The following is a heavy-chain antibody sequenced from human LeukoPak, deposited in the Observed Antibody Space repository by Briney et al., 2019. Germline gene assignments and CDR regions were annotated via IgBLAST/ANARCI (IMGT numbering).Heavy chain of an antibody. CDR1: GFTFSSYS. D-gene: IGHD4-17*01. Sequence: PGGSLRLSCAASGFTFSSYSMNWVRQAPGKGLEWVSSISSSSSYIYYADSVKGRFTISRDNAKNSLYLQMNSLRAEDTAVYYCASRRGKTTVTDASDIWGQGTMVTVSS. CDR3: ASRRGKTTVTDASDI. CDR2: ISSSSSYI. V-gene: IGHV3-21*01. J-gene: IGHJ3*02.